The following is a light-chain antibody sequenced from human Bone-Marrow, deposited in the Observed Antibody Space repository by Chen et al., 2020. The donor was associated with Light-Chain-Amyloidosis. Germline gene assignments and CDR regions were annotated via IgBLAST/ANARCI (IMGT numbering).Light chain of an antibody. Sequence: DIVMTQSPDSLAVSLGERATINCKSSQSVLYNSNNKNYLTWYQQMPGQPPKLLIYWASTRESGVPDRFSGSGSGTDFTLTISSLQAEDGAVYYCQQYYSTPPTFGQGTKVEIK. CDR2: WAS. V-gene: IGKV4-1*01. CDR1: QSVLYNSNNKNY. J-gene: IGKJ1*01. CDR3: QQYYSTPPT.